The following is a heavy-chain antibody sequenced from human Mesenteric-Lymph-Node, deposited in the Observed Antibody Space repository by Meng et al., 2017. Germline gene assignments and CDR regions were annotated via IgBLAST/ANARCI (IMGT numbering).Heavy chain of an antibody. Sequence: SVKVSCKASGGTFSSYAISWVRQAPGQGLEWMGGIIPIFGTANYAQKFQGRVTITADESTSTAYMELSSLRSEDTAVYYCARTAVAEYYFDYWGQGSLVNVSS. CDR2: IIPIFGTA. J-gene: IGHJ4*02. D-gene: IGHD6-19*01. CDR1: GGTFSSYA. V-gene: IGHV1-69*13. CDR3: ARTAVAEYYFDY.